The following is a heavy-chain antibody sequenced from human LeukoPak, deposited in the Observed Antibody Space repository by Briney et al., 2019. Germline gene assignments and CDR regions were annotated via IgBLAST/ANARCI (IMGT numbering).Heavy chain of an antibody. CDR3: ARAPPRSPGYYYDSSGIGSVDFDI. J-gene: IGHJ3*02. D-gene: IGHD3-22*01. V-gene: IGHV4-4*09. CDR1: GGSNNSYY. Sequence: SETLSLSCTVSGGSNNSYYWSWIRQPPGKGLEWIGYTHPSGNTNYSPSLKSRVTISIDMSRNQFSLKLSSVTAADTAVYYCARAPPRSPGYYYDSSGIGSVDFDIWGQGTMVTVSS. CDR2: THPSGNT.